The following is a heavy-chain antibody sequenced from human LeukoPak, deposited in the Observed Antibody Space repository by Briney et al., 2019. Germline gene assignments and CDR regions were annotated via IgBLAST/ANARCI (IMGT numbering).Heavy chain of an antibody. CDR1: GFTFSSYG. J-gene: IGHJ6*02. D-gene: IGHD2-15*01. V-gene: IGHV3-30*18. CDR2: ISYDGSNK. Sequence: GRSLRLSCAASGFTFSSYGMHWVRQAPGKGLEWVAVISYDGSNKYYADSVKGRLTISRDNSKNTLYLQMNRLRAEDTAAYYCAKDIVVVAATLYYYYGMDVWGQGTTVTVSS. CDR3: AKDIVVVAATLYYYYGMDV.